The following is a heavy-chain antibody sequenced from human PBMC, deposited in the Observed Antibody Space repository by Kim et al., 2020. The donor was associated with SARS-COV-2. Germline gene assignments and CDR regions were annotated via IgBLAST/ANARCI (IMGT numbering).Heavy chain of an antibody. CDR3: ARGRYSSSWYGPHWYFDL. CDR1: GGSFSGYY. V-gene: IGHV4-34*01. Sequence: SETLSLTCAVYGGSFSGYYWSWIRQPPGKGLEWIGEINHSGSPNYNPSLKSRVTISVDTSKNQFSLKLSSVTAADTAVYYCARGRYSSSWYGPHWYFDLWGRGALVTVYS. CDR2: INHSGSP. D-gene: IGHD6-13*01. J-gene: IGHJ2*01.